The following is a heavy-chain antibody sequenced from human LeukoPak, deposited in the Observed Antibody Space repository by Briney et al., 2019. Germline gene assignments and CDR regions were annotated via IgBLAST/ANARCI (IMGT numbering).Heavy chain of an antibody. V-gene: IGHV3-30-3*01. J-gene: IGHJ4*02. CDR1: GFTFSSYA. CDR3: ARDQLIAAAGTSPGY. CDR2: ISYDGSNK. Sequence: GGSLRLSCVASGFTFSSYAMHWVRQAPGKGLEWVAVISYDGSNKYYADSVKGRFTISRDNSKNTLYLQMNSLRAEDTAVYYCARDQLIAAAGTSPGYWGQGTLVTVSS. D-gene: IGHD6-13*01.